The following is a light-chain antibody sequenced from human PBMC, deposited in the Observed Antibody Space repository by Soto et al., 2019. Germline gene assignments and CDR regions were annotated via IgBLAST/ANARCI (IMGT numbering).Light chain of an antibody. CDR2: RNNDGSH. CDR3: QTWALASYV. V-gene: IGLV4-69*02. J-gene: IGLJ1*01. Sequence: QSVLTQSPSASASLGASVKVTCTLSSGHSSYAIARHQQQPEKGPRSFMIRNNDGSHSQRDGIPYRFSGSSSGTERHLTISSLQSGEEAAYYCQTWALASYVLGTGTKVTVL. CDR1: SGHSSYA.